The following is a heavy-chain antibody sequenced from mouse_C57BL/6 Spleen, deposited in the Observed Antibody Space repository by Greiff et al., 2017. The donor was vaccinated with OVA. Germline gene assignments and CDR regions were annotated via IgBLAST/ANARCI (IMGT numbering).Heavy chain of an antibody. Sequence: VQLQESGPGMVKPSQSLSLTCTVTGYSITSGYDWHWIRHFPGNKLEWMGYISYSGSTNYNPSLKSRISITHDTSKNHFFLKLNSVTTEDTATYYCARANGNYGYAMDYWGQGTSVTVSS. CDR1: GYSITSGYD. D-gene: IGHD2-1*01. CDR3: ARANGNYGYAMDY. CDR2: ISYSGST. J-gene: IGHJ4*01. V-gene: IGHV3-1*01.